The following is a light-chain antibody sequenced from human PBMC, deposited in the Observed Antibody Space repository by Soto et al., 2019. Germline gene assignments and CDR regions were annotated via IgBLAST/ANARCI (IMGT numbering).Light chain of an antibody. V-gene: IGLV2-14*03. CDR2: DVT. CDR3: SSFTVSGPI. CDR1: SSDVGGYNY. Sequence: QSVLTQPASVSGSPGQSITISCTGTSSDVGGYNYVSWYQQHPGKAPKLMIYDVTIRPSGVSDRFSGSKSGNTASLTISGLQSEDEADYYCSSFTVSGPIFGGGTKLTVL. J-gene: IGLJ2*01.